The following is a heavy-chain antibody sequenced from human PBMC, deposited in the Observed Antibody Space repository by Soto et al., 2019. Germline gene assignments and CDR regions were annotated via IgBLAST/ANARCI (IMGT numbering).Heavy chain of an antibody. Sequence: EVQLLESGGGLVQPGGSLRLSCAASGFTFSNYAVTWVRQAPGKGLEWVSTISGSGGSTYYADSVKGRFTISRDNSKCTRYLQMNSLRAEDTAVYYCAKEQGSSWYEIDYWGQGTLVTVSS. CDR1: GFTFSNYA. D-gene: IGHD6-13*01. CDR3: AKEQGSSWYEIDY. CDR2: ISGSGGST. V-gene: IGHV3-23*01. J-gene: IGHJ4*02.